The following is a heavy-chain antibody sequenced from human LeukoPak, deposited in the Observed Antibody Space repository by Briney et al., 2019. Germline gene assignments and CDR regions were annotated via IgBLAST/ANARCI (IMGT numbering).Heavy chain of an antibody. Sequence: GRSLRLSCAASGFTFSSYAMHWVRQAPGKGLEWVAVISYDGSNKYYADSVKGRFTISRDNSKNTLYLQMNSLRAEDTAVYYCARDYAMIVVALGVDYWGQGTLVTVSS. CDR2: ISYDGSNK. CDR1: GFTFSSYA. J-gene: IGHJ4*02. V-gene: IGHV3-30-3*01. CDR3: ARDYAMIVVALGVDY. D-gene: IGHD3-22*01.